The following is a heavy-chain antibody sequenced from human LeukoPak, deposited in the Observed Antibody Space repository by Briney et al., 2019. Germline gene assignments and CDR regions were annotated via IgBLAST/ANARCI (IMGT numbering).Heavy chain of an antibody. CDR1: GFTFSSYW. Sequence: GGSLRLSCAASGFTFSSYWMHWVRQAPGKGLVWVSRINSDGSSTSYADSVKGRFTISRDNAKNTLYLQMNSLRAEDTAVYYWAKDGGSGWDGYWGQGNLVNGS. J-gene: IGHJ4*02. CDR2: INSDGSST. V-gene: IGHV3-74*01. CDR3: AKDGGSGWDGY. D-gene: IGHD6-19*01.